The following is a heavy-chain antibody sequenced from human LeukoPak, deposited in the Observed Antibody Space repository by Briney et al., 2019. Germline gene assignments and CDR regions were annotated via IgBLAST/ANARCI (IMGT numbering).Heavy chain of an antibody. CDR3: ARDNSVGDYAWWFDP. D-gene: IGHD1-26*01. J-gene: IGHJ5*02. V-gene: IGHV1-46*01. CDR2: INPSGGTT. CDR1: GYTFTGYY. Sequence: ASVTVSCKASGYTFTGYYMHWVRQAPGQGLEWMGLINPSGGTTRYAQKFQGRVTMTRDLSTSTDYMELSSLRSDDTAVYFCARDNSVGDYAWWFDPWGQGTLVTVSS.